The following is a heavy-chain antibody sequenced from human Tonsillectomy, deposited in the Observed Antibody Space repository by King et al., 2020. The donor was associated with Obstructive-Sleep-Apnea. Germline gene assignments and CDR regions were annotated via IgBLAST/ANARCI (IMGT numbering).Heavy chain of an antibody. CDR2: IYYSGST. J-gene: IGHJ6*02. CDR3: ARNTEHYYYYGMDV. V-gene: IGHV4-59*08. CDR1: GDSISSYY. Sequence: QLQESGPGLVKPSETLSLTCTVSGDSISSYYWSWIRQPPGKGLEWIGYIYYSGSTKYNPPLKSRVTISVDTSKTQFSLKLSSVTAADTAVYYCARNTEHYYYYGMDVWGQGTTVTVSS. D-gene: IGHD1-26*01.